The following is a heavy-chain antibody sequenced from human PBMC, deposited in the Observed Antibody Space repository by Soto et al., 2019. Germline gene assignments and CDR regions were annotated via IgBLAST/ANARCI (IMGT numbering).Heavy chain of an antibody. CDR2: ISAYNGNT. CDR1: GYTFTSYG. CDR3: ARVETRYSSSSHPGIPDDY. D-gene: IGHD6-13*01. J-gene: IGHJ4*02. Sequence: ASVKVSCKASGYTFTSYGISWVRQAPGQGLEWMGWISAYNGNTNYAQKLQGRVTMTTDTSTSTAYMELRSLRSDDTAVYYCARVETRYSSSSHPGIPDDYWGQGTLVTVSS. V-gene: IGHV1-18*01.